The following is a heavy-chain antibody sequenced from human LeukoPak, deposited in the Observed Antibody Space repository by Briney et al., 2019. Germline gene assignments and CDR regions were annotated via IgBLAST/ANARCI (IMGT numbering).Heavy chain of an antibody. D-gene: IGHD5-18*01. Sequence: ASVKVSCKTSEYTFTGYYMHWVRQAPGQGLEWMGWINPNSGGTNYAQKFQGRVTMTRDTSISTAYMELSRLRSDDTAVYYCARRTVDTAMVNYYYYMDVWGKGTTVTVSS. CDR2: INPNSGGT. J-gene: IGHJ6*03. CDR3: ARRTVDTAMVNYYYYMDV. CDR1: EYTFTGYY. V-gene: IGHV1-2*02.